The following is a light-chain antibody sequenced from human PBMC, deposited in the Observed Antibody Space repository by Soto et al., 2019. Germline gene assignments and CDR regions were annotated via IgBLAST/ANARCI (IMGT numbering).Light chain of an antibody. Sequence: IVLTHSPAILAFSPWYRSTLSFSSSQSVSSSYLAWYQHKPGQAPRLLIHGASSRVTGTPDRFSGSGSGTDFTLTITRLEPEDFAVYYCQQYGSSPWTFGQGTKVDIK. V-gene: IGKV3-20*01. CDR1: QSVSSSY. CDR2: GAS. J-gene: IGKJ1*01. CDR3: QQYGSSPWT.